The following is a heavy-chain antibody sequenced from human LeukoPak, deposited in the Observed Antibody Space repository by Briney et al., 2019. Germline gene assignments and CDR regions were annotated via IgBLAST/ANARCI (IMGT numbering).Heavy chain of an antibody. CDR3: AREERGYSYGYKYYFDY. Sequence: SSETLSLTCTVSGGSISSYYWSWIRQPPGKGLEWIGEINHSGSTNYNPSLKSRVTISVDTSKNQFSLKLSSVTAADTAVYYCAREERGYSYGYKYYFDYWGQGTLVTVSS. D-gene: IGHD5-18*01. CDR2: INHSGST. V-gene: IGHV4-34*01. CDR1: GGSISSYY. J-gene: IGHJ4*02.